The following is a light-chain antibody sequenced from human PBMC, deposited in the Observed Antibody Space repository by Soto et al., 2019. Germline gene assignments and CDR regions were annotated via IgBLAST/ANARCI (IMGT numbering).Light chain of an antibody. CDR3: IQGTRWTLA. CDR2: KVS. CDR1: QSLQYSDGITY. V-gene: IGKV2-30*01. J-gene: IGKJ4*02. Sequence: DVVMTQSPLSLPVTLGQPASISCRSSQSLQYSDGITYLNWLQQRPGQSPRRLIYKVSNRDSGVPERFSGRGSGTDFTLKISRVEAEDVVIYCCIQGTRWTLACGGGPKLEIK.